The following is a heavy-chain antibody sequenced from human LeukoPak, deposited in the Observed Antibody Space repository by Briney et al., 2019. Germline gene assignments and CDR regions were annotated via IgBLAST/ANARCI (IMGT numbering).Heavy chain of an antibody. J-gene: IGHJ4*02. CDR1: GGSISSGSYY. CDR2: IYTSGST. Sequence: MSSQTLSLTCTVSGGSISSGSYYWSWIRQPAGEGLEWIGRIYTSGSTNYNPSLKSRVTISVDTSKNQFSLKLSSVTAADTAVYYCARTHCTNGVCPIDSWGQGTLVTVSS. V-gene: IGHV4-61*02. D-gene: IGHD2-8*01. CDR3: ARTHCTNGVCPIDS.